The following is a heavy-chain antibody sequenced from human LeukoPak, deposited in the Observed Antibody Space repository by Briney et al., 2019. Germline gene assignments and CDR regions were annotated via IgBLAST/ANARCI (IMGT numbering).Heavy chain of an antibody. CDR1: GFTFSSYG. CDR2: IWYDGSNK. V-gene: IGHV3-33*01. Sequence: GGSLRLSCAASGFTFSSYGMHWVRQAPGKGLEWVAVIWYDGSNKYYADSVKGRFTISKDNSKNTLYLQMNSLRAKDTAVYYCARRRGYSGYDLDYWGQGTLVTVSS. CDR3: ARRRGYSGYDLDY. J-gene: IGHJ4*02. D-gene: IGHD5-12*01.